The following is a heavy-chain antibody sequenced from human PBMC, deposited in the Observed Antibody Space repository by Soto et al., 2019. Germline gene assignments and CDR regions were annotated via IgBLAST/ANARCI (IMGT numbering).Heavy chain of an antibody. D-gene: IGHD6-19*01. CDR3: TLQLSGWYVLGIDV. CDR1: GFTFADYA. CDR2: IRRKANGGTT. J-gene: IGHJ6*02. Sequence: EGQLVESGGGLVKPGRSLRLSCAASGFTFADYAMSWFRQAPGKGLEWVGIIRRKANGGTTEYAASVKGRFTISREDSKSIAHPKMNSTTTKDTAVSYCTLQLSGWYVLGIDVSGPGTPGTASS. V-gene: IGHV3-49*05.